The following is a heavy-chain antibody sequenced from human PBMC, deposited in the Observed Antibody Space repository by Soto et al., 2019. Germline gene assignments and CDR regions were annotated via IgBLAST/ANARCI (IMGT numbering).Heavy chain of an antibody. D-gene: IGHD4-17*01. CDR3: GGGVWSTVSTWQAFDS. J-gene: IGHJ4*02. CDR1: GYTFTSYA. V-gene: IGHV1-3*01. CDR2: FNAGNGNT. Sequence: QVQLVQSGAEVKKPGASVKVSCKASGYTFTSYAIHWVRQAPGQRLEWMGWFNAGNGNTKYSQKFQGRVTGTRGTSARTGDMELSSLRSGETSVYYCGGGVWSTVSTWQAFDSWGPGNLGTRSP.